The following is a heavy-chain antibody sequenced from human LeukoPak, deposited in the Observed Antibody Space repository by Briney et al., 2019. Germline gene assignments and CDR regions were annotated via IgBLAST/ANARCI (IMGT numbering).Heavy chain of an antibody. Sequence: PSQTLFLTCTVSGGSISSGSYYWSWIRQPAGKGLEWIGRIYTSGSTNYNPSLKSRVTISVDTSKNQFSLKLSSVTAADTAVYYCARDGPPSYYDFWSGYADAFDIWGQGTMVTVSS. CDR3: ARDGPPSYYDFWSGYADAFDI. J-gene: IGHJ3*02. CDR1: GGSISSGSYY. V-gene: IGHV4-61*02. D-gene: IGHD3-3*01. CDR2: IYTSGST.